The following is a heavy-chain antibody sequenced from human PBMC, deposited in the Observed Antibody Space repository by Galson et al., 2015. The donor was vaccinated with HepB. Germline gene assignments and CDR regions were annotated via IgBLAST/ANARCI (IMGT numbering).Heavy chain of an antibody. CDR2: INPSGGST. CDR1: GYTFTNYY. V-gene: IGHV1-46*03. Sequence: SVKVSCKASGYTFTNYYIHWVRQAPGQGLEWMGIINPSGGSTRYAQTFQGRVTITRDTFTSTLYMELSSLRSEDTAVYYCTRVFKEMATTGGFDYWGQGTLVTVSS. J-gene: IGHJ4*02. D-gene: IGHD5-24*01. CDR3: TRVFKEMATTGGFDY.